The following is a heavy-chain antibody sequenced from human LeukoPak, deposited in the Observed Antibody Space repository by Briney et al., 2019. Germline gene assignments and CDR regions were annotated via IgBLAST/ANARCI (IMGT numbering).Heavy chain of an antibody. D-gene: IGHD6-19*01. V-gene: IGHV3-7*01. CDR3: ARVIAVAGTGY. CDR1: GFTSSSYY. CDR2: IKQDGSEK. J-gene: IGHJ4*02. Sequence: PGGSLRLSCAASGFTSSSYYMTWVRQAPGKGLEWVANIKQDGSEKYYVDSVKGRFTISRDNAKNSLYLQMNSLRAEDTAVYYCARVIAVAGTGYWGRGTLVTVSS.